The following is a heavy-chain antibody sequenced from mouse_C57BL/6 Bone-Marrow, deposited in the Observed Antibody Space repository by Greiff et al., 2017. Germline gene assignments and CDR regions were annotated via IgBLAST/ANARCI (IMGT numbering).Heavy chain of an antibody. J-gene: IGHJ4*01. CDR1: GFNIKDDY. CDR2: IDPENGDT. D-gene: IGHD1-1*02. V-gene: IGHV14-4*01. CDR3: TAGGYYAMDY. Sequence: VQLQQSGAELVRPGASVKLSCTASGFNIKDDYMHWVKQRPEQGLEWIGWIDPENGDTEYASKFQGKATITADTSSNTAYLQRSSLTSEDTAVYYCTAGGYYAMDYWGQGTSVTVSS.